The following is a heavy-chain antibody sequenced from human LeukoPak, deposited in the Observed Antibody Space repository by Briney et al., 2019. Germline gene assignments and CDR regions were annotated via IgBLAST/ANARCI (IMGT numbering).Heavy chain of an antibody. CDR2: ISGSGGST. V-gene: IGHV3-23*01. Sequence: GGSLRLSCAASGFTFSSYAMSWVRQAPGKGLEWVSAISGSGGSTYYADSVRGRFTISGDTTKNTLYLQMNSLRAEDTAVYYCAKDADTAMVTSWFNRWGQGTLVTVSS. J-gene: IGHJ5*02. CDR1: GFTFSSYA. CDR3: AKDADTAMVTSWFNR. D-gene: IGHD5-18*01.